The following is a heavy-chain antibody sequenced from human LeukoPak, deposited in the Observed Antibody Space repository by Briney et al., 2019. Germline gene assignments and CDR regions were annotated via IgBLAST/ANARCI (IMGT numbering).Heavy chain of an antibody. V-gene: IGHV3-48*02. Sequence: PGGSLRLSCAASGFTFSSYSMNWVRQAPGKGLEWVSFIIGSGDLIYYADSVTGRFTISRDNAKNSLYLQMNSLRDDDTAVYCCARVRGATLSYHYFDYWGQGALVTVSS. CDR2: IIGSGDLI. CDR1: GFTFSSYS. J-gene: IGHJ4*02. CDR3: ARVRGATLSYHYFDY. D-gene: IGHD1-26*01.